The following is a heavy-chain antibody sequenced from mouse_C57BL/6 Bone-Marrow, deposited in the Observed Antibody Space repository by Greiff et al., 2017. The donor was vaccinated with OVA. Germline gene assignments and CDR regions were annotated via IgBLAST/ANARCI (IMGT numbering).Heavy chain of an antibody. D-gene: IGHD2-2*01. V-gene: IGHV3-8*01. Sequence: EVKLMESGPGLAKPSQPLSLTCSVTGYSITSDYWNWIRKFPGNKLEYMGYISYSGSTYYNPSLKSRISITRDTSKNQYYLQLNSVTTEDTATYYCARYRAIYYGFYYFDYWGQGTTLTVSS. CDR1: GYSITSDY. CDR3: ARYRAIYYGFYYFDY. J-gene: IGHJ2*01. CDR2: ISYSGST.